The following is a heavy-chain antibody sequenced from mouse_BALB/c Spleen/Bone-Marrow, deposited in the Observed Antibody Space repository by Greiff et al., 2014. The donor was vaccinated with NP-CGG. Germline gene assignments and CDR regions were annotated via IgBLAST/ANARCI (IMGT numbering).Heavy chain of an antibody. J-gene: IGHJ2*01. V-gene: IGHV1-14*01. CDR1: GYTFTSYV. CDR2: INPYNDAT. Sequence: VQLQQSGPELVKPGASVKMSCKASGYTFTSYVIHWVKQKPGQGLEWIGYINPYNDATKFNKRFKGKATLTSDKSSSTAYMVLSSLTSEDSAVYYCAREGVDYFDYWGQGTTLTVSS. CDR3: AREGVDYFDY.